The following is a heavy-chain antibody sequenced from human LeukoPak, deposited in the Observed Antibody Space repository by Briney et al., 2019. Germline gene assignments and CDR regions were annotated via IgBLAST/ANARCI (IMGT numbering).Heavy chain of an antibody. Sequence: ASVKVSCKASGYTFTSYGISWVRQAPGQGLEWMGWISAYNGNTNYAQKLQGRVTMTTDTSTSTAYMELRSLRSDDTAVYYCARSRIAAATTREFDPWGQGTLVTVSS. CDR1: GYTFTSYG. J-gene: IGHJ5*02. D-gene: IGHD6-13*01. CDR2: ISAYNGNT. V-gene: IGHV1-18*01. CDR3: ARSRIAAATTREFDP.